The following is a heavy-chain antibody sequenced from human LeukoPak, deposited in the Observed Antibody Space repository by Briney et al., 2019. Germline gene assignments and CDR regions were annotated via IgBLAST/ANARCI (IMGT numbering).Heavy chain of an antibody. V-gene: IGHV3-74*01. CDR3: ARTEYCSPTSCKYASF. D-gene: IGHD2-2*01. Sequence: GGSLRLSCAASGFTFSSNWMHWVRHAPGKGLVWVSQINSDGSSTNYADSVKGRFTISRDNAKNTLYLQMNSLRAEDTAVYYCARTEYCSPTSCKYASFWGQGTVVTVSS. CDR1: GFTFSSNW. J-gene: IGHJ3*01. CDR2: INSDGSST.